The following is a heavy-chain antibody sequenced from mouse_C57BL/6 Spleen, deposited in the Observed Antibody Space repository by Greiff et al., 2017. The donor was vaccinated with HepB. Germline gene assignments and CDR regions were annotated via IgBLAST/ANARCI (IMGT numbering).Heavy chain of an antibody. D-gene: IGHD2-2*01. V-gene: IGHV1-52*01. J-gene: IGHJ3*01. CDR1: GYTFTSYW. CDR3: ARSGGYDSWFAY. CDR2: IDPSDSET. Sequence: VQLQQSGAELVRPGSSVKLSCKASGYTFTSYWMQWVKQRPIQGLEWIGNIDPSDSETHYNQKFKDKATLTVDKSSSTAYMQLSSLTSEDSAVYYCARSGGYDSWFAYWGQGTLVTVSA.